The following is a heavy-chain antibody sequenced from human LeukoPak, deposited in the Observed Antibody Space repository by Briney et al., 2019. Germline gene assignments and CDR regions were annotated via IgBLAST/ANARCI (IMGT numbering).Heavy chain of an antibody. J-gene: IGHJ4*02. V-gene: IGHV6-1*01. Sequence: SQTLSLTSAISGDSVSISGAAWNWIRQSPSRGIEWLGRTYYRSKWHHDYAVSVKGRIAINPDTSKNEFSLQLKTVTPEDTAVYFCARDYFDETIDYWGQGSLVTVSS. CDR1: GDSVSISGAA. CDR3: ARDYFDETIDY. CDR2: TYYRSKWHH. D-gene: IGHD3-22*01.